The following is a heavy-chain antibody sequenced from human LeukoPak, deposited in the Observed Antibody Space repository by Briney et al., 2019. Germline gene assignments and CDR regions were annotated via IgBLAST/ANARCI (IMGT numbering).Heavy chain of an antibody. Sequence: GASVKVSCKAPRYTFTEYYLYWVRPATRQGPEWMGVISPSGGSTSYAQKFQGRVTLTRDMSTSTDYLGLSSLRSEDTAVYYCARDNSVRDEAWWFNPWGQGTLVTVSS. V-gene: IGHV1-46*01. J-gene: IGHJ5*02. CDR2: ISPSGGST. CDR1: RYTFTEYY. D-gene: IGHD5-24*01. CDR3: ARDNSVRDEAWWFNP.